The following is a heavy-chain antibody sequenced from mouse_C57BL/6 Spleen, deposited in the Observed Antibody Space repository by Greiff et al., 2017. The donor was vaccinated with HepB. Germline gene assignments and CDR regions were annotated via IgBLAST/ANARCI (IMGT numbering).Heavy chain of an antibody. V-gene: IGHV1-39*01. Sequence: EVKLQQSGPELVKPGASVKISCKASGYSFTDYNMNWVKQSNGKSLEWIGVINPNYGTTSYNQKFKGKATLTVDQSSSTAYMQLNSLTSEDSAVYYCARRVTTVPYWYFDVWGTGTTVTVSS. J-gene: IGHJ1*03. CDR2: INPNYGTT. D-gene: IGHD1-1*01. CDR1: GYSFTDYN. CDR3: ARRVTTVPYWYFDV.